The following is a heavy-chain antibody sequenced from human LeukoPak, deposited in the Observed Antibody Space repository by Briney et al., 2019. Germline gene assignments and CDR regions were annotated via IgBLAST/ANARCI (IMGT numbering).Heavy chain of an antibody. Sequence: GASVKVSCKASGYTFTSYGISWVRQAPGQGLEWMGWISAYNGNTNYAQKLQGRVTMTTDTSTSTAYMELRSLRSDDTAVYYCAKDQGTAVAPYFDYWGQGTLVTVSS. CDR1: GYTFTSYG. V-gene: IGHV1-18*01. CDR3: AKDQGTAVAPYFDY. J-gene: IGHJ4*02. CDR2: ISAYNGNT. D-gene: IGHD6-19*01.